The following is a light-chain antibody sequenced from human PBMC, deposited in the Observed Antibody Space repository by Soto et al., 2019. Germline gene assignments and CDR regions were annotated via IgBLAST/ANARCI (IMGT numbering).Light chain of an antibody. CDR2: EVT. CDR1: SSDVGGYNS. J-gene: IGLJ2*01. V-gene: IGLV2-14*01. Sequence: SALTQPASVSGSPGQSITISCTGTSSDVGGYNSVSWYQQHPGKAPKLMIYEVTNRPSGVSNRFSGSQSGNTASLTISGLQAEDEAYYYCNSYSSTSHVVFGGGTKVTVL. CDR3: NSYSSTSHVV.